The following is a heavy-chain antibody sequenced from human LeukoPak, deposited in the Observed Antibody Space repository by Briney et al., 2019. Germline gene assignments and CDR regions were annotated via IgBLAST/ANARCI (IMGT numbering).Heavy chain of an antibody. J-gene: IGHJ5*02. CDR3: ARADSSSWYIKT. CDR2: IYYSGST. V-gene: IGHV4-59*01. CDR1: GGSISSYY. Sequence: PSETLSLTCTVSGGSISSYYWSWIRQPPGKGLEWIGYIYYSGSTNYNPSLKSRVTISVDTSKNQFSLKLSSVTAADTAVYYCARADSSSWYIKTWGQGTLVTVSS. D-gene: IGHD6-13*01.